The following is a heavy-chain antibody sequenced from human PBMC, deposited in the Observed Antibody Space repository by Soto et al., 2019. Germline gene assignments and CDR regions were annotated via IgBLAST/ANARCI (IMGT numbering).Heavy chain of an antibody. CDR1: GFTFSSYD. D-gene: IGHD6-13*01. CDR2: IGTAGDT. CDR3: ARASAAAGTFYYYGMDV. Sequence: GGSLRLSCAASGFTFSSYDMHWVRQATGKGLEWVSAIGTAGDTYYPGSVKGRFTISRENAKNSLYLQVNSLRAEDTAVYYCARASAAAGTFYYYGMDVWGQGTTVTVSS. V-gene: IGHV3-13*01. J-gene: IGHJ6*02.